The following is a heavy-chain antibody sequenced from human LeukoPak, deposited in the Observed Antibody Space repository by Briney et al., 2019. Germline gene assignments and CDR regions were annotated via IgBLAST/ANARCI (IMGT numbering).Heavy chain of an antibody. V-gene: IGHV3-48*01. D-gene: IGHD2-15*01. Sequence: TGGSLRLSCAASGFTFSSYSMNWVRQAPGKGLEWVSYISSSSSTIYYADSVKGRFTISRDNAKNSLYLQMNSLRAEDTAVYYCARGYYRVDYWGQGTLVTVSS. J-gene: IGHJ4*02. CDR2: ISSSSSTI. CDR3: ARGYYRVDY. CDR1: GFTFSSYS.